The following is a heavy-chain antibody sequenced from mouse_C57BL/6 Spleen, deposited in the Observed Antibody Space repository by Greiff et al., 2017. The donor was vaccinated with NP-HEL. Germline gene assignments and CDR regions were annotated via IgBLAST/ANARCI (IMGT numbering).Heavy chain of an antibody. Sequence: EVQLQQSGPELVKPGASVKISCKASGYTFTDYYMNWVKQSHGKSLEWIGDINPNNGGTSYNQKFKGKATLTVDKSSSTAYMELRSLTSEDSAVYYCARPFTTVVATSYFDYWGQGTTLTVSS. V-gene: IGHV1-26*01. CDR2: INPNNGGT. D-gene: IGHD1-1*01. CDR1: GYTFTDYY. CDR3: ARPFTTVVATSYFDY. J-gene: IGHJ2*01.